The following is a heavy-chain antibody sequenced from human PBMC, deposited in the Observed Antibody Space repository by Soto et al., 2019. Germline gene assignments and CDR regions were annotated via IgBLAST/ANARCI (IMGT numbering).Heavy chain of an antibody. D-gene: IGHD2-2*01. CDR3: ARVRCSSTSCYFGEDYYNYGLDF. J-gene: IGHJ6*02. Sequence: ASVKVSCKASGYSFTSYGISWVRQAPGQGLEWMGWSSAYNGNTNYEQKLEGRVTMTTDTSTSTVYMELRSLRSDDTAVYYCARVRCSSTSCYFGEDYYNYGLDFWGQGTTVTVSS. V-gene: IGHV1-18*04. CDR1: GYSFTSYG. CDR2: SSAYNGNT.